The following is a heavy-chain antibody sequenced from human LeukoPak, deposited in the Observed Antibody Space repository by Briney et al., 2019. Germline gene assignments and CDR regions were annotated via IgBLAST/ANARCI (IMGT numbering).Heavy chain of an antibody. CDR2: VHYSGSN. Sequence: SETLSLTCSVSGDSINSYYWTWIRQPPGKGLEWIGSVHYSGSNNYSTSLKSRVTISVATSKKQFSLTLAFVTAADTAVYYCATFTSRGLLDYWGQGTPVTVSS. CDR1: GDSINSYY. D-gene: IGHD2/OR15-2a*01. J-gene: IGHJ4*02. V-gene: IGHV4-59*08. CDR3: ATFTSRGLLDY.